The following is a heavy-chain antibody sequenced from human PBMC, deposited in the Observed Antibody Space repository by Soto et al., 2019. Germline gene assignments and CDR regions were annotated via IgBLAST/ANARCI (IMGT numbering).Heavy chain of an antibody. CDR2: ISSDGNNQ. Sequence: QVQLVESGGGVVQPGTSLRLSCAASGFTSSSFVIHWVRQAPGKGLEWLAVISSDGNNQYYADSVKGRFTISRDNSKKTLYLQVNSLRAADTAVYCCAKEQGVFDAFDIWGQGTMVTVS. J-gene: IGHJ3*02. V-gene: IGHV3-30*18. CDR1: GFTSSSFV. D-gene: IGHD3-10*01. CDR3: AKEQGVFDAFDI.